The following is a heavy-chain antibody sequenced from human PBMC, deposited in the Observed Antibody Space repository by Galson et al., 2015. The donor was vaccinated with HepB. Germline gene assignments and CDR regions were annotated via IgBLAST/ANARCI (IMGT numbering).Heavy chain of an antibody. V-gene: IGHV4-59*01. CDR3: AREITMIVGGWFDP. CDR2: IFHTGST. CDR1: GGSISSYY. Sequence: SGGSISSYYWSWIRQPPGKGLEWIGYIFHTGSTNYNPSLKSRVTMSVDTSKNQFSLKLSSVTAADTAVYYCAREITMIVGGWFDPWGQGTLVTVSS. J-gene: IGHJ5*02. D-gene: IGHD3-22*01.